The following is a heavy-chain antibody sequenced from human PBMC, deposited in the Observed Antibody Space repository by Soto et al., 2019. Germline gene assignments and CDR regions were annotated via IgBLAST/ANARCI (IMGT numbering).Heavy chain of an antibody. CDR2: TYYMSKWYN. CDR1: GDSVSSNSAA. Sequence: SQTLSLTCAISGDSVSSNSAAWNWIRQSPSRGLEWLGRTYYMSKWYNDYAVSVKSRITINPDTSKNQFSLQVNSMTAEDTAVYYCARAKEYSSSSGMDVWGQGTTVTVSS. D-gene: IGHD6-6*01. CDR3: ARAKEYSSSSGMDV. J-gene: IGHJ6*02. V-gene: IGHV6-1*01.